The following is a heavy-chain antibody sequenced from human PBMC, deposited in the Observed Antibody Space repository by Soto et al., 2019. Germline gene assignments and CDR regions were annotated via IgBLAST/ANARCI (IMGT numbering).Heavy chain of an antibody. CDR3: VKDLGTARGAFDI. CDR1: GFTFSSYA. D-gene: IGHD6-6*01. CDR2: ISSNGGST. Sequence: GGSLRLSCSASGFTFSSYAMHWVRQAPGKGLEYVSAISSNGGSTYYADSVKGRFTISRDNSKNTLYLQMSSLRAEDTAVYYCVKDLGTARGAFDIWGQGTMVTVSS. J-gene: IGHJ3*02. V-gene: IGHV3-64D*06.